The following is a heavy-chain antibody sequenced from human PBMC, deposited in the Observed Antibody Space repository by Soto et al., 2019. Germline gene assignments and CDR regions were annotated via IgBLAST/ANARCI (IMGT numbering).Heavy chain of an antibody. D-gene: IGHD3-22*01. Sequence: PGGSLRLSCAASGFTFSDYHMSWIRQAPGKGLEWVSYISSSGSTIYYADSVKGRFTISRDNAKNSLYLQMNSLRAEDTAVYYCARAGNYYDSSGYYAQDYWGQGTLVTVSS. CDR1: GFTFSDYH. J-gene: IGHJ4*02. CDR2: ISSSGSTI. V-gene: IGHV3-11*01. CDR3: ARAGNYYDSSGYYAQDY.